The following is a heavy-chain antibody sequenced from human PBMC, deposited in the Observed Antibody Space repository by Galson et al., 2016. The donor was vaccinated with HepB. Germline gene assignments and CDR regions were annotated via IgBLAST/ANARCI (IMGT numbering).Heavy chain of an antibody. CDR1: GFTFRTSW. CDR2: INPDGSQT. V-gene: IGHV3-7*01. D-gene: IGHD6-19*01. CDR3: AKPFLSSGLYYFDY. Sequence: SLRLSCAASGFTFRTSWMSWVRQPPGKGPEWVANINPDGSQTYYVDSVKGRFTVSRDNAKNSLYLQMNSLRDDDTAVYYCAKPFLSSGLYYFDYWGRGTLVTVSS. J-gene: IGHJ4*02.